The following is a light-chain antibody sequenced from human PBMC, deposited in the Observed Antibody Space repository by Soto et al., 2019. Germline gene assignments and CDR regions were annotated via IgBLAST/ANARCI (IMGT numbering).Light chain of an antibody. CDR3: QYYHHWTTLT. CDR2: GAS. Sequence: EIVMTQSPATLSVSPGERATLSCRASQSVSGNLAWYQQKPGQAPRLLIYGASTRATGIPARFSGSGCGTEVTLFTLTLPSEHFAVYSSQYYHHWTTLTFGRGTKVEIK. V-gene: IGKV3-15*01. J-gene: IGKJ4*01. CDR1: QSVSGN.